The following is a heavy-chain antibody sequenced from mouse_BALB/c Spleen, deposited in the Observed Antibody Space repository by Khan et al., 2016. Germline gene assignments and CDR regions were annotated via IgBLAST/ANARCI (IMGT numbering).Heavy chain of an antibody. CDR2: ISYSGST. CDR1: GYSITSDYA. D-gene: IGHD2-14*01. Sequence: EVKLLESGPGLVKPSQSLSLTCTVTGYSITSDYAWNWIRQFPGNKLEWMGYISYSGSTSYNPSLKSRISITRDTSKNQFFLQLNSVTTEDTATYYCASGRYRYPFAYWGQGTLVTVSA. CDR3: ASGRYRYPFAY. J-gene: IGHJ3*01. V-gene: IGHV3-2*02.